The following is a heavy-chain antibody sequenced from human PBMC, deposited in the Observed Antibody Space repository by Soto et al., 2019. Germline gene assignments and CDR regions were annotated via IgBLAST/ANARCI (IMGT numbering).Heavy chain of an antibody. Sequence: QLQLQESGSGLVKPSQTLSLTCAVSGVSISSGGYSWSWIRQPPGKGLEWIGYIYHSASTYYNPSLTSRVTISVDRSKNQVSLKLSTVTAADTAVYYCARVSNPPPNWFDPWGQGTLVTVSS. D-gene: IGHD4-4*01. V-gene: IGHV4-30-2*01. CDR3: ARVSNPPPNWFDP. CDR1: GVSISSGGYS. CDR2: IYHSAST. J-gene: IGHJ5*02.